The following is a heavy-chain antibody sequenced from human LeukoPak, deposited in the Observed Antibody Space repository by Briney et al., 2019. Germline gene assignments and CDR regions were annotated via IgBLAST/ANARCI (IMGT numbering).Heavy chain of an antibody. D-gene: IGHD4-17*01. CDR3: ARGSDYCDYA. CDR1: GGSFSDYY. CDR2: INHSGST. Sequence: PSETLSLTCAVYGGSFSDYYRSWIRQPPGKGLELIGEINHSGSTNYNPSLKSRVTISVDTSKNQFSLKLSSVTAADTAVYYCARGSDYCDYAWGQGTLVTVSS. V-gene: IGHV4-34*01. J-gene: IGHJ5*02.